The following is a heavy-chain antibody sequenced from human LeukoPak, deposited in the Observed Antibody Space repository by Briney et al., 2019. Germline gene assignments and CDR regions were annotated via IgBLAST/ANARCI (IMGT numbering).Heavy chain of an antibody. D-gene: IGHD3-22*01. CDR1: GDSISSYY. J-gene: IGHJ4*02. Sequence: PSETLSLTCTVSGDSISSYYWSWMRQTPVKGLEWIGCIHISGTTIYNPSLKSRVTISVDTSKNQFSLKLSSVTAADTAVYYCARGYFDTSGYSNPFDHWGPGTLVTFSS. CDR3: ARGYFDTSGYSNPFDH. CDR2: IHISGTT. V-gene: IGHV4-4*08.